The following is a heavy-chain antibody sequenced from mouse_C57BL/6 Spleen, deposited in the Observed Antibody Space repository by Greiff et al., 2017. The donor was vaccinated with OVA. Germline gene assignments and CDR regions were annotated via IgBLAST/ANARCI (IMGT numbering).Heavy chain of an antibody. Sequence: QVQLQQPGAELVKPGASVKLSCKASGYTFTSYWMQWVKQRPGQGLEWIGEIDPSDSYTNYNQKFKGKATLTVDTSSSTAYMQLSSLTSEDSAVYCCARRGNPVADWGQGTMVTVAA. D-gene: IGHD2-1*01. CDR1: GYTFTSYW. CDR2: IDPSDSYT. CDR3: ARRGNPVAD. J-gene: IGHJ3*01. V-gene: IGHV1-50*01.